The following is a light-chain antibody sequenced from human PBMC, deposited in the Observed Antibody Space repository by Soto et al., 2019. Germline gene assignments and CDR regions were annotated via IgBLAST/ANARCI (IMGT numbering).Light chain of an antibody. CDR3: HQRSNWLT. CDR2: DAS. CDR1: QSVSSY. V-gene: IGKV3-11*01. Sequence: EIVLTQSPATLSLSPGERATLSCRASQSVSSYLAWYQQKPGQAPRLLIYDASNRATGIPARFSGSGSGTDFTRTISSLEPEDFAVYYCHQRSNWLTFGGGTKVEIK. J-gene: IGKJ4*01.